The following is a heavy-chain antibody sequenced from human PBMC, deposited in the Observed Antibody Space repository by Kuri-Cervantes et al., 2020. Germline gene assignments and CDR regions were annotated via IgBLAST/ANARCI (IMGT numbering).Heavy chain of an antibody. Sequence: GESLKISCAASGFTFNSYAMKWVRQAPGKGLEWVSAISSDSRYIYYADSVKGRFTISRDNAKNSLFLQMNSLRAEDTAVYCCAKDLSYGVVVYGDDAFDIWGQGTMVT. CDR3: AKDLSYGVVVYGDDAFDI. V-gene: IGHV3-21*04. J-gene: IGHJ3*02. D-gene: IGHD2-2*01. CDR2: ISSDSRYI. CDR1: GFTFNSYA.